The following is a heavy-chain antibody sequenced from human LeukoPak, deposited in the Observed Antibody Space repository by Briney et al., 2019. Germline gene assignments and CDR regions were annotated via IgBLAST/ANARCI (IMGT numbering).Heavy chain of an antibody. CDR1: GFTFSDYY. J-gene: IGHJ4*02. CDR3: ASACSGGSCYSAY. V-gene: IGHV3-11*04. D-gene: IGHD2-15*01. CDR2: ISSSGSTI. Sequence: GGSLRLSCAASGFTFSDYYMSWIRQAPGKGLEWVSYISSSGSTIYYADSVKGRFTISRDNAKNSLYLQMNGLRAEDTAVYYCASACSGGSCYSAYWGQGTLVTVSS.